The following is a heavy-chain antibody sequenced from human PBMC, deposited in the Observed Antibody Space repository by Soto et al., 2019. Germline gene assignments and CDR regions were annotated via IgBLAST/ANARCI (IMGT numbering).Heavy chain of an antibody. D-gene: IGHD6-13*01. V-gene: IGHV4-59*12. Sequence: PSETLSLTCTVSGGSISSYYWSWIRQPPGKGLEWIGYIYYSGSTNYNPSLKSRVTISVDTSKNQFSLKLSSVTAADTAVYYCASSAAGTGYGLDVWGQGTTVTVSS. CDR1: GGSISSYY. CDR3: ASSAAGTGYGLDV. J-gene: IGHJ6*02. CDR2: IYYSGST.